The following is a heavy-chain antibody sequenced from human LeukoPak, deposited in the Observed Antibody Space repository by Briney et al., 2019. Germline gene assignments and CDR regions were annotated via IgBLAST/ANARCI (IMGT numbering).Heavy chain of an antibody. D-gene: IGHD3-22*01. V-gene: IGHV1-69*06. J-gene: IGHJ6*03. Sequence: SVKVSCKASGYTFTGYYMHWVRQAPGQGLEWMGGIIPIFGTANYAQKFQGRVTITADKSTSTAYMELSSLRSEDTAVYYCARSNYYDSSGYYLVYYYYYMDVWGKGTTVTVSS. CDR3: ARSNYYDSSGYYLVYYYYYMDV. CDR2: IIPIFGTA. CDR1: GYTFTGYY.